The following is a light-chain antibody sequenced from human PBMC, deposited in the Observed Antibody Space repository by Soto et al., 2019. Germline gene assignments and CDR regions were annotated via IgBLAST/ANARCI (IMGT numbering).Light chain of an antibody. Sequence: EIVLTQFPGALSLSPGERVTLSCRASQTVSNTYLAWYQQKSGQAPKFLIYGASNRATGIPDRFSGSVSGTDFTLTSSRLEPEDFAVYYCQQYGALPPTFGGGTKVEIK. CDR1: QTVSNTY. J-gene: IGKJ4*01. CDR2: GAS. CDR3: QQYGALPPT. V-gene: IGKV3-20*01.